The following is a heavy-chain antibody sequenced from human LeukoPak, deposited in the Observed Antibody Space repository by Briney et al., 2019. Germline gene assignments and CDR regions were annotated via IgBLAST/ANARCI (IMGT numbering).Heavy chain of an antibody. CDR1: GYSISSGYY. V-gene: IGHV4-61*01. D-gene: IGHD5-24*01. J-gene: IGHJ4*02. Sequence: SETLSLTCTVSGYSISSGYYWGWIRQPPGKGLEWIGYIYYSGSTNYNPSLKSRVTISVDTSKNQSSLKLSSVTAADTAVYYCAREMATTYYFDYWGQGTLVTVSS. CDR2: IYYSGST. CDR3: AREMATTYYFDY.